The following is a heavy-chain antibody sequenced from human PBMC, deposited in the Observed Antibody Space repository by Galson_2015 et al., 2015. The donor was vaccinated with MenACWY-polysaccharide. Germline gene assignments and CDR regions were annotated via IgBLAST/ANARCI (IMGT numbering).Heavy chain of an antibody. J-gene: IGHJ3*02. CDR2: ISAYNGNT. CDR1: GYTFTSYG. Sequence: SVKVSCKASGYTFTSYGISWVRQAPGQGLEWMGWISAYNGNTNYAQKLQGRVTMTTDTSTSTAYMELRSLRSDDTAVYYCARMGYYYDSSGYRHDAFDIWGQGTMVTVSS. V-gene: IGHV1-18*01. D-gene: IGHD3-22*01. CDR3: ARMGYYYDSSGYRHDAFDI.